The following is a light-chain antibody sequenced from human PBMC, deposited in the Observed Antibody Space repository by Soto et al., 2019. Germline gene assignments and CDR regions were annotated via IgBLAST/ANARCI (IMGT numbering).Light chain of an antibody. V-gene: IGLV2-14*03. CDR1: SSDVGGYNY. CDR2: DVA. CDR3: SSYTSSSTYVV. J-gene: IGLJ2*01. Sequence: QSALTQPASVSGSPGQSITISCTGTSSDVGGYNYVSWYQQHPGKAPQLIIYDVANRPSGVSNRFSGSKSGNTASLTISGLQAEDEADYYCSSYTSSSTYVVFGRGTKLTVL.